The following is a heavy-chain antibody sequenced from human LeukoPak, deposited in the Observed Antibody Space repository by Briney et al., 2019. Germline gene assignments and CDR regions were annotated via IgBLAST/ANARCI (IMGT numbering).Heavy chain of an antibody. CDR2: IKSRTDGGTT. V-gene: IGHV3-15*01. CDR1: GFSFSNPW. Sequence: GGSLRLSCAASGFSFSNPWMSWVRQAPGKGLEWVGRIKSRTDGGTTEYAAPVKGRFVISRDDSKNTLYLQMDSLKTEDSAIYYCATERGLHWFGESMGFDYWGRGTLVTVSS. CDR3: ATERGLHWFGESMGFDY. J-gene: IGHJ4*02. D-gene: IGHD3-10*01.